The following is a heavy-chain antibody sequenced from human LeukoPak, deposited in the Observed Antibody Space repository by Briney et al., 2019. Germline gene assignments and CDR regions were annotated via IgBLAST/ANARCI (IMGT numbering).Heavy chain of an antibody. CDR2: IIPIFGTA. Sequence: SVKVSCKVSGGTFSSYAISWVRQAPGQGLEWMGRIIPIFGTANYAQKFQGRVTITTDESTSTAYMELSSLRSEDTAVYYCARALGLAVAGHFDYWGQGTLVTVSS. J-gene: IGHJ4*02. CDR1: GGTFSSYA. V-gene: IGHV1-69*05. CDR3: ARALGLAVAGHFDY. D-gene: IGHD6-19*01.